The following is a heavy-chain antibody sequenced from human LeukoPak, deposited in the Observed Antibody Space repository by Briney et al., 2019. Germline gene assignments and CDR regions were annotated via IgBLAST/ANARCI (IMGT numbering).Heavy chain of an antibody. D-gene: IGHD5-18*01. Sequence: SETLSLTCTVSGGSISSGGYYWSWIRQHPGKGLEWIGYIYHSGSTYYNPSLKSRVTISVDTSKNQFSLKLSSVTAADTAVYYCARDGSYGIIDYWGQGTLVTVSS. CDR3: ARDGSYGIIDY. CDR2: IYHSGST. J-gene: IGHJ4*02. CDR1: GGSISSGGYY. V-gene: IGHV4-31*03.